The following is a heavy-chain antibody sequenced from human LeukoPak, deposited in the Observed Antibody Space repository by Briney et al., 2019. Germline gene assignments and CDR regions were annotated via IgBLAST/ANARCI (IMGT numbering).Heavy chain of an antibody. D-gene: IGHD3-10*02. J-gene: IGHJ1*01. CDR1: GFTFSSYA. Sequence: GGSLRLSCAASGFTFSSYAMSWVRQAPGKGLEWVSAISGSGGSTYYADSVKGRFTISRDNSKNTLHLQMNSLRAEDTAVYYCAKDDVPAQRGMEYFQHWGQGTLVTVSS. CDR2: ISGSGGST. CDR3: AKDDVPAQRGMEYFQH. V-gene: IGHV3-23*01.